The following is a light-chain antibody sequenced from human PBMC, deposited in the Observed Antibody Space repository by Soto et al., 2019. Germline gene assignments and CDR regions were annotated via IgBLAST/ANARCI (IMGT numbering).Light chain of an antibody. CDR1: QSVSIY. CDR2: AAS. V-gene: IGKV1-39*01. CDR3: HQYGRSPQT. Sequence: DIQLTQSPSSLSASVGDRVTITCRASQSVSIYLNWYQQRPGKAPKLLIYAASNLQSGVPSRFSGSASGTGFTLTISSLQPEDFAVYYCHQYGRSPQTFGQGTKVDIK. J-gene: IGKJ1*01.